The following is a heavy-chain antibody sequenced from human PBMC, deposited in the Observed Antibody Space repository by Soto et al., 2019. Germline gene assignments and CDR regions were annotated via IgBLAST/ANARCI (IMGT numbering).Heavy chain of an antibody. CDR2: MHYDGST. V-gene: IGHV4-31*03. CDR3: PRTKVGHRTPSDF. Sequence: NPSETLSLTCSVSGVSISRGGNYWGWIRQHPGKGLEWIGYMHYDGSTFHNPSLQSRVTISSDTSKNQFSLKVRSVTATDTAVYYCPRTKVGHRTPSDFWGQGTLVTVSS. J-gene: IGHJ4*02. D-gene: IGHD1-26*01. CDR1: GVSISRGGNY.